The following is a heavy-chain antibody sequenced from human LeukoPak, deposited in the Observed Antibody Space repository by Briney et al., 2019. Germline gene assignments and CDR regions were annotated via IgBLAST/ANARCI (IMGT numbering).Heavy chain of an antibody. CDR3: AKISDYSNFLDY. CDR1: GFTFSSYG. J-gene: IGHJ4*02. Sequence: GRSLRLSCAASGFTFSSYGMHWVRQAPGKGLEWVAVIWYDGSNKYYADSVKGRFTISRDNSKNTLYLQMNSLRAEDTAVNYCAKISDYSNFLDYWGQGTLVTVSS. V-gene: IGHV3-33*06. D-gene: IGHD4-11*01. CDR2: IWYDGSNK.